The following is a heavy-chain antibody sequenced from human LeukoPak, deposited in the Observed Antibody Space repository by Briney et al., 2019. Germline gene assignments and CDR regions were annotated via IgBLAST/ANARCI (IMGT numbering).Heavy chain of an antibody. CDR3: ARAYCSGGSCYTGI. CDR1: GYTFTSYD. Sequence: ASVKVSCKASGYTFTSYDIHWVRQATGQGLEWMGWMDPNSGNTGYAQKFQGRVTMTRNTSISTAYMELSSLRSEDTAVYYCARAYCSGGSCYTGIWGQGTLVTVSS. D-gene: IGHD2-15*01. CDR2: MDPNSGNT. V-gene: IGHV1-8*01. J-gene: IGHJ4*02.